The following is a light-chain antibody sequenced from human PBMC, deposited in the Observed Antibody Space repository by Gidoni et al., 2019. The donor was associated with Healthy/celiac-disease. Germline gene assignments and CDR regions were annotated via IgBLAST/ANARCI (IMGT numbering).Light chain of an antibody. CDR2: DAS. J-gene: IGKJ4*01. CDR1: QSVSSN. Sequence: EIVTTQSPATLSVSPGERATISCRASQSVSSNLAWYQQQPAQAPPHLLYDASTRASCVPASFSSGRSATTFSIPISSLQSDEFAVYYYRQHNYRTPLTFGGGTKVEIK. V-gene: IGKV3-15*01. CDR3: RQHNYRTPLT.